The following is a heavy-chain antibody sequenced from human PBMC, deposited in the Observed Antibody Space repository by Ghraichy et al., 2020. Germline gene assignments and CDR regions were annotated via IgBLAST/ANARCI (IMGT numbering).Heavy chain of an antibody. CDR2: ISSSSSYI. D-gene: IGHD5-12*01. V-gene: IGHV3-21*01. CDR3: ARDVAAGYSGYDYFTHYYYYGMDV. Sequence: GGSLRLSCAASGFTFSSYSMNWVRQAPGKGLEWVSSISSSSSYIYYADSVKGRFTISRDNAKNSLYLQMNSLRAEDTAVYYCARDVAAGYSGYDYFTHYYYYGMDVWGQGTTVTVSS. J-gene: IGHJ6*02. CDR1: GFTFSSYS.